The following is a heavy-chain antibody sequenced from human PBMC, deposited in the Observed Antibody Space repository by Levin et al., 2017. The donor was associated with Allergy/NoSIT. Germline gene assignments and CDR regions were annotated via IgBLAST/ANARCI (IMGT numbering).Heavy chain of an antibody. CDR1: GFTFSDHY. CDR2: IRTKVNSYTT. J-gene: IGHJ4*02. Sequence: GGSLRLSCVVSGFTFSDHYMDWVRQAPGKGLEWVGRIRTKVNSYTTEYAASVKGRFTISRDDSKNSLYLQMNSLKTEDTAVYFCARVRTSYGPIDYWGQGTLVTVSS. CDR3: ARVRTSYGPIDY. D-gene: IGHD4-17*01. V-gene: IGHV3-72*01.